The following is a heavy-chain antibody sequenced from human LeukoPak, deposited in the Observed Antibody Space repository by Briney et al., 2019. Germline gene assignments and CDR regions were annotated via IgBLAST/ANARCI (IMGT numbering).Heavy chain of an antibody. J-gene: IGHJ6*04. V-gene: IGHV3-48*03. Sequence: GGSLRLSCAASGFTFSSYEMNWVRRAPGKGLEWVSYISSSGSTIYYADSVKGRFTISRDNAKDSLYLQMNSLKAEDTAVYYCAELGITMIGGVWGKGTTVTISS. CDR3: AELGITMIGGV. CDR1: GFTFSSYE. D-gene: IGHD3-10*02. CDR2: ISSSGSTI.